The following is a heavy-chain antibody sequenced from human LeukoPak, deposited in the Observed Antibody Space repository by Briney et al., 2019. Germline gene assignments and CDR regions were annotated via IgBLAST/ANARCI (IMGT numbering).Heavy chain of an antibody. J-gene: IGHJ4*02. CDR3: AKYSRAAVAGNGYSDY. D-gene: IGHD6-19*01. CDR2: ISGSGGST. V-gene: IGHV3-23*01. CDR1: GFTFSSYA. Sequence: GGSLRLSCAASGFTFSSYAMSWVRQAPGKGLELVSAISGSGGSTYYADSVKGRFTISRDNSKNTLYLQMNSLRAEDTAVYYCAKYSRAAVAGNGYSDYWGQGTLVTVSS.